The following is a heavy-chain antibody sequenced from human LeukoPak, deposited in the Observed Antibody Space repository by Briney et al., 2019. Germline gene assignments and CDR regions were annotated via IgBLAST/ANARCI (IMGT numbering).Heavy chain of an antibody. V-gene: IGHV1-69*13. CDR1: GGTFSSYA. Sequence: ASVKVSCKASGGTFSSYAISWVRQAPGQGLEWMGGIIPIFGTANYAQKFQGRVTITAHESTSTAYMELSSLRSEDTAVYYCASSYGSGSYYYGMDVWGQGTTVTVSS. J-gene: IGHJ6*02. CDR2: IIPIFGTA. D-gene: IGHD3-10*01. CDR3: ASSYGSGSYYYGMDV.